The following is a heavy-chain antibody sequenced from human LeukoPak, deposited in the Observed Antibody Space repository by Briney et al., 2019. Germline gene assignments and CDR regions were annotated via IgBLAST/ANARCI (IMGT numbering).Heavy chain of an antibody. V-gene: IGHV4-34*01. D-gene: IGHD2-8*01. CDR1: GGSFSGFY. CDR2: INHSGST. Sequence: SETLSLTCAVYGGSFSGFYWSWIRQPPGKGLEWIGEINHSGSTNYNPSLKSRVTISVDTSKNQFSLKLSSVTAADTAVYYCARGPTYCTNGVCYRYYFDYWGQGTLVTVSS. J-gene: IGHJ4*02. CDR3: ARGPTYCTNGVCYRYYFDY.